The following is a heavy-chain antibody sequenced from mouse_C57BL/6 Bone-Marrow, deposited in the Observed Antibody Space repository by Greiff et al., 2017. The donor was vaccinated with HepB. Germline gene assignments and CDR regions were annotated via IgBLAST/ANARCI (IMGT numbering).Heavy chain of an antibody. CDR3: TRYGSEDYAMDY. J-gene: IGHJ4*01. D-gene: IGHD1-1*01. V-gene: IGHV14-4*01. CDR2: IDPENGDT. CDR1: GFNIKDDY. Sequence: EVQLQQSGAELVRPGASVKLSCTASGFNIKDDYMHWVKQRPEQGLEWIGWIDPENGDTEYASKFQGKATITADTSSNTAYLQLSSLTSEDTAVYYCTRYGSEDYAMDYWGQGTSVTVSS.